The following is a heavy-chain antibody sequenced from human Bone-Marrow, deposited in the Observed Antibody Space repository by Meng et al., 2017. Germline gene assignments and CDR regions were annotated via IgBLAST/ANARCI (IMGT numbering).Heavy chain of an antibody. J-gene: IGHJ5*02. D-gene: IGHD4-17*01. CDR1: GGSISSGDYY. CDR3: ARHNYGDYGWFDP. CDR2: IYYSGST. V-gene: IGHV4-30-4*01. Sequence: QLQLQESGPGLVKPSQTLSLTCTVSGGSISSGDYYWSWIRQPPGKGLDWIGYIYYSGSTYYNPSLKSRVTISVDTSRNQFSLKLGSMTAADTAVYYCARHNYGDYGWFDPWGQGTLVTVSS.